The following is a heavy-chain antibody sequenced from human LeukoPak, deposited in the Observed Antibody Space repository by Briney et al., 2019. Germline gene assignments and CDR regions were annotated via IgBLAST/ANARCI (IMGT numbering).Heavy chain of an antibody. CDR3: ARDLGSRFANAFDI. CDR2: INPNRGGT. D-gene: IGHD3-3*01. J-gene: IGHJ3*02. V-gene: IGHV1-2*02. CDR1: GYTFTSYG. Sequence: ASVKVSCKASGYTFTSYGISWVRQAPGQGLEWMGWINPNRGGTNYAQKFQGRVTMTRDTSISTAYMELSRLRSDDTAVYYCARDLGSRFANAFDIWGQGTMVTVSS.